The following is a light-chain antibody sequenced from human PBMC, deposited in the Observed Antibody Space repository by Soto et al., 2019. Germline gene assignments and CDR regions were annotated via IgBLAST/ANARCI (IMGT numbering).Light chain of an antibody. J-gene: IGKJ2*01. V-gene: IGKV3-15*01. Sequence: EIVMTQSPATLSVSPGERATLSCRASQSVSSNLAWYQQKPGQAPRLLIYGASTRATGIPARFSGSGSGTEFTLTISSLQSEDFAVYYCQPYTDWYTVGQAPKLEIK. CDR2: GAS. CDR1: QSVSSN. CDR3: QPYTDWYT.